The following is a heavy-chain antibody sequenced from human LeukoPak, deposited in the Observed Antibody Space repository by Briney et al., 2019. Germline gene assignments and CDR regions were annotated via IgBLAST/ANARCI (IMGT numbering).Heavy chain of an antibody. CDR2: ISYDGSNK. D-gene: IGHD2-8*01. CDR3: ARDQGVQMSLAY. J-gene: IGHJ4*02. CDR1: GFTFSSYG. Sequence: GGSLRLSCAPSGFTFSSYGMHWVRQAPGKGLEWVAVISYDGSNKYYADSVKGRFTISRDNSKNTLYLQMNSLRAEDTAVYYCARDQGVQMSLAYWGQGTLVTVSS. V-gene: IGHV3-30*03.